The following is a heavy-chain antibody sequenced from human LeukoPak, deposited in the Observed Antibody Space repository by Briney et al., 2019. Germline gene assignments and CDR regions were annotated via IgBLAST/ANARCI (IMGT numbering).Heavy chain of an antibody. D-gene: IGHD2-15*01. CDR2: ISGRSGAI. Sequence: GGSLRLSCAASGFTFSSYSLNWVRQAPGKGLEWVSYISGRSGAIHYADSVKGRLTISSDNAKNSLYLQMNSLRDADTAVYYCARDDSYAFDIWGQGTMVTVSS. J-gene: IGHJ3*02. CDR1: GFTFSSYS. V-gene: IGHV3-48*02. CDR3: ARDDSYAFDI.